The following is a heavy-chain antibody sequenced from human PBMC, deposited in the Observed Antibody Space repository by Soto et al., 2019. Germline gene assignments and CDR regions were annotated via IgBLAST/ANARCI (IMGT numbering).Heavy chain of an antibody. J-gene: IGHJ6*02. V-gene: IGHV3-13*05. D-gene: IGHD3-10*01. Sequence: EVQLVESGGGLVQPGGSLRLSCAASGFTFSSYDMHWVRQATGKGLEWVSAICTAGDPYYPGSVKGRFTISRENAKNSLYLQMNSLRAGDTAVYYCARGGGSGTYYYGMDVWGQGTTVTVSS. CDR1: GFTFSSYD. CDR3: ARGGGSGTYYYGMDV. CDR2: ICTAGDP.